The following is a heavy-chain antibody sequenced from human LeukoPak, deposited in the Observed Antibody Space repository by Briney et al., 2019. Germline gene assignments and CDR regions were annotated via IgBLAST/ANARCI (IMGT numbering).Heavy chain of an antibody. CDR2: IYSGGST. J-gene: IGHJ6*03. Sequence: GGSLRLSCAASGFTVSSNYISWVRQAPGKGLEWVSIIYSGGSTYYADSVKGRFTISRDNSKNTLYLQMNSLRAEDTAVYYCASGSGSYRTPYYYMDVWGKGTAVTVSS. D-gene: IGHD3-10*01. CDR3: ASGSGSYRTPYYYMDV. V-gene: IGHV3-53*01. CDR1: GFTVSSNY.